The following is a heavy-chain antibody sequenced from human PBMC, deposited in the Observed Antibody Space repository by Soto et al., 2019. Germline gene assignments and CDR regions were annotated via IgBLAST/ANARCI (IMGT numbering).Heavy chain of an antibody. CDR3: ARSDLIIATRGAFDI. V-gene: IGHV1-18*01. D-gene: IGHD6-13*01. Sequence: GASVKVCSKAPGYTLTSYCNSWVRQAPGQGLEWMGWISAYNGNTNYAQKLQGRVTMTTDTSTSTAYMELRSLRSDDTAVYYCARSDLIIATRGAFDIWGQGTMVTVSS. J-gene: IGHJ3*02. CDR2: ISAYNGNT. CDR1: GYTLTSYC.